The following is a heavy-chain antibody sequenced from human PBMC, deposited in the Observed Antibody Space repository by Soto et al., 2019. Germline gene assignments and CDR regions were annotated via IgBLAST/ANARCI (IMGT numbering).Heavy chain of an antibody. CDR3: ARVMRVYAIRGHLDY. J-gene: IGHJ4*02. V-gene: IGHV1-69*01. D-gene: IGHD2-8*01. CDR1: GGTFSTYG. CDR2: IIPISGTA. Sequence: QVQLVQSGAEVKKPGSSVKVSCKTSGGTFSTYGINWVRQAPGQGLEWVGGIIPISGTASYAQRFQGRVTITADESTSTAYMELSILRSEDTAVYYCARVMRVYAIRGHLDYWGQGTLVTVSS.